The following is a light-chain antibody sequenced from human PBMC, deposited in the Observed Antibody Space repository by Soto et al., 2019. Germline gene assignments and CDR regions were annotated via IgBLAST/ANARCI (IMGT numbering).Light chain of an antibody. CDR1: QSISSY. CDR2: AAS. J-gene: IGKJ1*01. Sequence: AIRMTQSPSSFSASTGDRVTITCRASQSISSYLAWYQQKPGKAPKLLIYAASTLQSGVPSGFSGSGSGTEFTLTISCLQSEDFATYYCQQYYTYPWTFGQGTKVEIK. CDR3: QQYYTYPWT. V-gene: IGKV1-8*01.